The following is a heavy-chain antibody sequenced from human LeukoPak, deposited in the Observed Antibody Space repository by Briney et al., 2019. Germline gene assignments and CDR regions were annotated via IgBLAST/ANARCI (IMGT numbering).Heavy chain of an antibody. J-gene: IGHJ4*02. CDR3: VQDWVATIVAPRHFDY. D-gene: IGHD5-24*01. V-gene: IGHV3-64D*06. CDR2: ISANGGST. CDR1: GYTFSNHA. Sequence: GGSLRFSCSGPGYTFSNHAMPCVREAPGKRLEYVSGISANGGSTYYADSVKGKFTISRDNSKNTLYLQMSSLRPEDTAVYSCVQDWVATIVAPRHFDYWGQGTLVTVSS.